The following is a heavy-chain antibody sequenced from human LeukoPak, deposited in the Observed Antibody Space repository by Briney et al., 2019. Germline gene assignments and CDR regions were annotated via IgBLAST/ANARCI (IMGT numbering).Heavy chain of an antibody. J-gene: IGHJ4*02. CDR3: ARDRRYDFWSGYLRGFDY. D-gene: IGHD3-3*01. CDR1: GFTFSSYW. CDR2: IKQDGSEK. Sequence: GGSLRLSCAASGFTFSSYWMSWVRQAPGKGLEWVANIKQDGSEKYYVDSVKGRFTISRDNAKNSLYLQMNSLRAEETAVYYCARDRRYDFWSGYLRGFDYWGQGTLVTVSS. V-gene: IGHV3-7*01.